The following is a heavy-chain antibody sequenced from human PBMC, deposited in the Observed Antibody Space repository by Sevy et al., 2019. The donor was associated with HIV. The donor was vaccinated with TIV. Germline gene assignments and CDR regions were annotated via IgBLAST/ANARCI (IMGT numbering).Heavy chain of an antibody. CDR3: ARGPYCSSTSCYTWQIKYNWFDP. V-gene: IGHV4-34*01. CDR1: GGSFSGYY. J-gene: IGHJ5*02. Sequence: SETLSLTCAVYGGSFSGYYWSWIRQPPGKGLEWIGEINHSGSTNYNPSLKSRVTISVDTSKNQFSLKLSAVTAADTAVYYWARGPYCSSTSCYTWQIKYNWFDPWGQGTLVTVSS. D-gene: IGHD2-2*02. CDR2: INHSGST.